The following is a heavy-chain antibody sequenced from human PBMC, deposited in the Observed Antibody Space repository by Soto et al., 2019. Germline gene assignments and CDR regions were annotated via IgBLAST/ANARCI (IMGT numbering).Heavy chain of an antibody. J-gene: IGHJ3*02. Sequence: EVQLVESGGGLVKPGGSLRLSCAASGFTFSSYTMNWVRQAPGKGLEWVSFISSSGTYTYYADSLKGRFTISRDNAKDSLYLHMNSLRAEDTAVYYCASHKGDPFVIWVQVTMVTVSS. CDR3: ASHKGDPFVI. CDR2: ISSSGTYT. V-gene: IGHV3-21*01. CDR1: GFTFSSYT.